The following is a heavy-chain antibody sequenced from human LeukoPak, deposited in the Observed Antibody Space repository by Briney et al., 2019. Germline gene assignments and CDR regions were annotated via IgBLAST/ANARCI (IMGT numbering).Heavy chain of an antibody. J-gene: IGHJ4*02. V-gene: IGHV3-48*03. CDR2: ISSSGSTI. D-gene: IGHD2-2*01. CDR3: ARRYCSSTSCLLDY. Sequence: GGSLRLSCAASGFTFSSYEMSWVRQAPGKGLEWLSYISSSGSTIYYADSVKGRFTISRDNAKTSLYLQMNSLRADDTAVYYCARRYCSSTSCLLDYWGQGTLVTVSS. CDR1: GFTFSSYE.